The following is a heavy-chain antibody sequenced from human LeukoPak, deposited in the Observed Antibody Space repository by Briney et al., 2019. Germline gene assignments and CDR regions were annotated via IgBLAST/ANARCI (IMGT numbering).Heavy chain of an antibody. CDR1: GYTFTSYD. CDR2: INTNTGNP. J-gene: IGHJ4*02. V-gene: IGHV7-4-1*02. CDR3: ASGDGSGWIDY. Sequence: ASVKVSCKASGYTFTSYDINWVRQAPGQGLEWMGWINTNTGNPTYAQGFTGRFVFSLDTSVSTTYLQISSLKAEDTTVYYCASGDGSGWIDYWGQGTLVTVSS. D-gene: IGHD6-19*01.